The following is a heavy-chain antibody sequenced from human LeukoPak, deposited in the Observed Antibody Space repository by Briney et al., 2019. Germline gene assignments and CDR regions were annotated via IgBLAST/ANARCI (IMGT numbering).Heavy chain of an antibody. V-gene: IGHV3-74*01. Sequence: QPGGSLRLSCAASGFTFSSYWMHWVRQAPGKGLVWVSRINSDGSSTSYADSVKGRFTISRDNSKNTLYLQMNNLRAEDTAVYYCAPRVVGSAPFDYWGQGTLVTVSS. CDR2: INSDGSST. D-gene: IGHD2-15*01. J-gene: IGHJ4*02. CDR3: APRVVGSAPFDY. CDR1: GFTFSSYW.